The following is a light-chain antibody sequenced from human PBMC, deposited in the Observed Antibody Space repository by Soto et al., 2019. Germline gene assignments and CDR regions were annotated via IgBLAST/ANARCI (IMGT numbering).Light chain of an antibody. Sequence: QSALTQPRSVSGSPGQSVTISCTGTSSDVCGYNYVSWYQQHPGKAPKLMIYDVSKRPSGVPDRFSGSKSGNTASLTISGLQAEDEADYYCCSYAGSYTGVFGGGPKLTVL. CDR3: CSYAGSYTGV. CDR2: DVS. J-gene: IGLJ2*01. V-gene: IGLV2-11*01. CDR1: SSDVCGYNY.